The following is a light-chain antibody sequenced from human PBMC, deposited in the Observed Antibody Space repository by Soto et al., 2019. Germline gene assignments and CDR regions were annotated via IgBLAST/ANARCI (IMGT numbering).Light chain of an antibody. CDR2: DVS. V-gene: IGLV2-14*03. J-gene: IGLJ1*01. Sequence: QSVLTQLASVSGSPGQSITISCTGTSSDVGGYNYVSWYQHHPGKAPKLMIYDVSNRPSGVSNRFSGSKSGNTASLTISGLQPEDEADHYCCSYTTSNTRQIVFGTGTKVTVL. CDR3: CSYTTSNTRQIV. CDR1: SSDVGGYNY.